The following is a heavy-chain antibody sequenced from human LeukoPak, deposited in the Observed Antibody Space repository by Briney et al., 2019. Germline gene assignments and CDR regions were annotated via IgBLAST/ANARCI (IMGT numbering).Heavy chain of an antibody. V-gene: IGHV3-11*04. CDR1: GFTFSDYY. CDR3: ARARLRRITIFGVAPIYGMDV. CDR2: ISSSGSTI. J-gene: IGHJ6*02. D-gene: IGHD3-3*01. Sequence: GGSLRLSCAASGFTFSDYYMSWIRQAPGKGLEWVSYISSSGSTIYYADSVKGRFTISRDNAKNSLYLQMNSLRAEDTAVYYCARARLRRITIFGVAPIYGMDVWGQGTTVTVTS.